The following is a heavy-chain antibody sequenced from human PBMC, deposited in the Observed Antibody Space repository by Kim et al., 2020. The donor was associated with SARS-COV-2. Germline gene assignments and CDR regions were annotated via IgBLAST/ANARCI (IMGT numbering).Heavy chain of an antibody. D-gene: IGHD3-16*01. CDR2: ISHGGST. Sequence: SESLSLTCAVYGGSFSSYSWRWVRQPPGKVLEWIGAISHGGSTNYNPSLKSGVTISVDTSSNQTPLQLSSGTAADTAVYYCGGLGMADYHY. V-gene: IGHV4-34*01. CDR3: GGLGMADYHY. CDR1: GGSFSSYS. J-gene: IGHJ4*01.